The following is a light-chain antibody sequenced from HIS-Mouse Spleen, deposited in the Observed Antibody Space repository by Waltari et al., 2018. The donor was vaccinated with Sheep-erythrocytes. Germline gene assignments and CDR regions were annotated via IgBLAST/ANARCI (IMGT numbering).Light chain of an antibody. CDR2: WAS. CDR3: QQYYSTLLT. Sequence: IVMTQSPGSLAVSLGERATINCKSSQSVLYSSNNKNYLAWYQQKPGQPPKLLIYWASTRESGVPDRFSGSGSGTDFTLTISSLQAEDVAVYYCQQYYSTLLTFGGGTKVEIK. CDR1: QSVLYSSNNKNY. V-gene: IGKV4-1*01. J-gene: IGKJ4*01.